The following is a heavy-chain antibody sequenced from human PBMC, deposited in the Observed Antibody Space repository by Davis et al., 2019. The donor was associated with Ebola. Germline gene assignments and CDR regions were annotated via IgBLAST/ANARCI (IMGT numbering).Heavy chain of an antibody. V-gene: IGHV1-69*13. CDR3: AREGSIAAPYGMDV. CDR1: GGTFSSYA. D-gene: IGHD6-6*01. J-gene: IGHJ6*02. CDR2: IIPIFGTA. Sequence: SVKVSCKASGGTFSSYAISRVRQAPGQGLEWMGRIIPIFGTANYAQKFQGRVTITADESTSTAYMELSSLRSEDTAVYYCAREGSIAAPYGMDVWGQGTTVTVSS.